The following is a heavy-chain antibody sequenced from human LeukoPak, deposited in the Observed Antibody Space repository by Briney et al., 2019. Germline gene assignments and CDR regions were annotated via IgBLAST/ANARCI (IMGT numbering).Heavy chain of an antibody. V-gene: IGHV3-30*04. D-gene: IGHD1-1*01. CDR3: ARAWRNYYYMDV. Sequence: GGSLRLSCAASGFTFSSYAMYWVRQAPGKGLEWVAVISYDGSNKYYADSVKGRFTISRDNSKNTLYLQMNSLRAEDTAVYYCARAWRNYYYMDVWGKGTTVTVSS. CDR1: GFTFSSYA. CDR2: ISYDGSNK. J-gene: IGHJ6*03.